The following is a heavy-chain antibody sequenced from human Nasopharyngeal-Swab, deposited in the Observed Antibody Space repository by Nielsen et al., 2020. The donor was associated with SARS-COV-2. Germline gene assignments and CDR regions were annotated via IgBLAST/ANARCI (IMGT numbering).Heavy chain of an antibody. D-gene: IGHD4-17*01. CDR2: ITINGADT. J-gene: IGHJ4*02. V-gene: IGHV3-23*01. CDR1: GFTFNSQT. Sequence: GASLKISCAASGFTFNSQTMAWVRQLPGKGLEWVSAITINGADTYYTDSVKGRFTISRDNFKNTLYLQINSLRAEDTAVYYCAKVTTTVITRRFDYWGQGTLVTVSS. CDR3: AKVTTTVITRRFDY.